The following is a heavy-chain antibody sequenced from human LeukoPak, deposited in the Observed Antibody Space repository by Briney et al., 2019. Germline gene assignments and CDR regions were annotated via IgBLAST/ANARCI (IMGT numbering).Heavy chain of an antibody. D-gene: IGHD4-17*01. J-gene: IGHJ6*02. CDR3: ARDNGDYRGYGMDV. CDR2: ISYDGSNK. CDR1: GFTFSSYA. Sequence: GGSLRLSCAASGFTFSSYAMHWVRQAPGKGLEWVAVISYDGSNKYYADSVKGRFTISRDNSKNTLYLQMNSLRAEDTAVYYCARDNGDYRGYGMDVWGQGTTVTVSS. V-gene: IGHV3-30*04.